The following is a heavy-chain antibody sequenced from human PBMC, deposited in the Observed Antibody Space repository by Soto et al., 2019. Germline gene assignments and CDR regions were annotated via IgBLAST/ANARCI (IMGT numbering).Heavy chain of an antibody. CDR3: AAGGAEESDY. D-gene: IGHD2-8*02. CDR1: GFTFDDYD. J-gene: IGHJ4*02. CDR2: ISWNGVRT. Sequence: EVKLVESGGGLVQPGRSLRLSCAASGFTFDDYDMHWVRQVPGKGLEWVSGISWNGVRTGYVDSVKGRIPISRDNANNSLYLQMNGPRAEDTALYYCAAGGAEESDYWGQGAQVIVSS. V-gene: IGHV3-9*01.